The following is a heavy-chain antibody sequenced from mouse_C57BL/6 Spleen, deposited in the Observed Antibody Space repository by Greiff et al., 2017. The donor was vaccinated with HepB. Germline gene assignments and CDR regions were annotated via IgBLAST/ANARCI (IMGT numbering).Heavy chain of an antibody. CDR1: GFNIKDYY. D-gene: IGHD3-2*02. Sequence: EVQLQQSGAELVRPGASVKLSCTASGFNIKDYYMHWVKQRPEQGLEWIGRIDPEDGDTEYAPKFQGKATMTADTSSHTAYLQLSSLTSEDTAVYYCTQGQLTAYWGQGTLVTVSA. CDR2: IDPEDGDT. V-gene: IGHV14-1*01. CDR3: TQGQLTAY. J-gene: IGHJ3*01.